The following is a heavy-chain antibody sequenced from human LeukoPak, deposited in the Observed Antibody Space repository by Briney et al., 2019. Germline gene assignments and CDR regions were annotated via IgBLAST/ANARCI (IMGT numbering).Heavy chain of an antibody. CDR2: IYYSGST. CDR3: ARNYGGTDY. Sequence: SETLSLTCTVAGGSISGSSYYWGWIRQPPGKGLEWIGSIYYSGSTYYNPSLKSRVTISVDTSKNQFSLKLSSVTAADTAVYYCARNYGGTDYWGQGTLVTVSS. CDR1: GGSISGSSYY. D-gene: IGHD2-21*01. J-gene: IGHJ4*02. V-gene: IGHV4-39*07.